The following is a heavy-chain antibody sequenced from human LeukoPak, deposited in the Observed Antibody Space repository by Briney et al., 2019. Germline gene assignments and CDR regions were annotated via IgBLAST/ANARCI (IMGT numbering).Heavy chain of an antibody. CDR2: ISYDGSNK. D-gene: IGHD3-22*01. V-gene: IGHV3-30*18. J-gene: IGHJ4*02. Sequence: PGGSLRLSCAASGFTFSSYGMHWVRQAPGKGLEWVAVISYDGSNKYYADSVKGRFTISRDNSKNTLYLQMNSLRAEDTAVYYCAKDRRNYYYDSSGYYFGGLDYWGQGTLVTVSS. CDR3: AKDRRNYYYDSSGYYFGGLDY. CDR1: GFTFSSYG.